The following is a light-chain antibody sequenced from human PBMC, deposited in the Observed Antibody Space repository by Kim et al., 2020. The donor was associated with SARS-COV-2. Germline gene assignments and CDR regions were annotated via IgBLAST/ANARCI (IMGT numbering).Light chain of an antibody. CDR1: QGISSW. Sequence: SASVGDTVTITCRASQGISSWVVWYQHKPGKAPQLMIYAASNVQSGVTSRFSGSGSGTDFTLTINSLQPEDCATYFCQQANSFPYTFGQGTKLEI. J-gene: IGKJ2*01. CDR3: QQANSFPYT. V-gene: IGKV1-12*01. CDR2: AAS.